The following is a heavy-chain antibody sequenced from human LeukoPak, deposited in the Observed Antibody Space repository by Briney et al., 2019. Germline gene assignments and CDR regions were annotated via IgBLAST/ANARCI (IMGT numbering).Heavy chain of an antibody. CDR2: IYYSGST. CDR1: GGSISSSSYY. D-gene: IGHD2-21*01. CDR3: ARDSGDQDPNFDY. J-gene: IGHJ4*02. Sequence: SETLSLTCTVSGGSISSSSYYLGWIRQPPGKGLEWIGRIYYSGSTYYNPSLKSRVTISVDTSKNQFSLKLSSVTAADTAVYYCARDSGDQDPNFDYWGQGTLVTVSS. V-gene: IGHV4-39*07.